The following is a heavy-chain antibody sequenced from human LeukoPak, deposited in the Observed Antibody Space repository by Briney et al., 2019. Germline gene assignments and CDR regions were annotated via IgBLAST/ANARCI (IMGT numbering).Heavy chain of an antibody. V-gene: IGHV1-2*02. D-gene: IGHD3-9*01. CDR3: ARTRYFDWLFPPDY. Sequence: ASVKVSCKASGYTFTGYYMHWVRQVPGQGLEWMGWINPNGGGTNYAQKFQGRVTMTRDTSISTAYMELSRLRSDDTAVYYCARTRYFDWLFPPDYWGQGTPVTVSS. J-gene: IGHJ4*02. CDR2: INPNGGGT. CDR1: GYTFTGYY.